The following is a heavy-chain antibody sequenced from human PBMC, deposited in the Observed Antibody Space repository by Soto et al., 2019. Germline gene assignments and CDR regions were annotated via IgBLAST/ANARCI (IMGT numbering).Heavy chain of an antibody. CDR2: FDPVDGET. CDR1: GYSLTDFS. CDR3: LSAVKLRSPEDPFDS. Sequence: QVQLVQSGAEVKKLGASVKVSCEVSGYSLTDFSIHWVRQAPGKGPEWMGGFDPVDGETLSSQRFQDRVTMTADTATDTAYLELSSLRSDDTAVYYCLSAVKLRSPEDPFDSWGPGALVTVSS. J-gene: IGHJ4*02. D-gene: IGHD2-21*01. V-gene: IGHV1-24*01.